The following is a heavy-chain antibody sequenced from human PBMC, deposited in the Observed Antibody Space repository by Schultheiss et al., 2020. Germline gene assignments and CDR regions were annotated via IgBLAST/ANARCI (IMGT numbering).Heavy chain of an antibody. CDR2: ISYDGSNK. V-gene: IGHV3-30*18. Sequence: WGSLRLSCAASGFTFSSYGMHWVRQAPGKGLEWVAIISYDGSNKYYADSMKGRFTISRDNSKNTLYLEMNSLRAEDTAVYYCAKEKVQRAYDVFDIWGQGTMVTVSS. J-gene: IGHJ3*02. CDR3: AKEKVQRAYDVFDI. CDR1: GFTFSSYG.